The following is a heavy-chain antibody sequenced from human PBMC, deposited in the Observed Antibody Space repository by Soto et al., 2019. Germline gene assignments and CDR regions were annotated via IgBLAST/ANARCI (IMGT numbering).Heavy chain of an antibody. J-gene: IGHJ5*02. CDR3: ARDIMGP. CDR1: GYTISTYD. D-gene: IGHD5-12*01. Sequence: GASVKVSCKASGYTISTYDINWVRQAAGQGLEWMGWMSPASGDTGYAPSFQGRVAMTRNISINTAYLELSGLTPEDTGLYYCARDIMGPWGQGTLVTVSS. CDR2: MSPASGDT. V-gene: IGHV1-8*01.